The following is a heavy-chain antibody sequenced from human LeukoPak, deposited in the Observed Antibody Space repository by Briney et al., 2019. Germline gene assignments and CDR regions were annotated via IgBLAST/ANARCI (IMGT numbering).Heavy chain of an antibody. J-gene: IGHJ4*02. CDR2: IRSKAYGGTT. CDR1: GFTFGDYA. CDR3: TRDGVDDFWSGYYFDY. V-gene: IGHV3-49*04. D-gene: IGHD3-3*01. Sequence: PGGSLRLSCTASGFTFGDYAMSWVRQAPGKGLEWVGFIRSKAYGGTTEYAASVKGRFTISRDDSKSIAYLQMNSLKTEDTAVYYCTRDGVDDFWSGYYFDYWGQGTLVTVSS.